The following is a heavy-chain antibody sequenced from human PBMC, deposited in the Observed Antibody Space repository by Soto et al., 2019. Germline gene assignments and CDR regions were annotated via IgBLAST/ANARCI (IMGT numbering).Heavy chain of an antibody. CDR1: GATFSKYA. V-gene: IGHV1-69*01. J-gene: IGHJ6*02. Sequence: QVQLVQSGAEMQQPGASVRVSCKASGATFSKYAFSWVRQAPGQGLEWLGGTIPMFGKPNYAQKFQGRVAISADESTATVYMELSSLRSEDTVVYFCARPLRNRNYYYGMAVWGQGTRVTVSS. CDR3: ARPLRNRNYYYGMAV. D-gene: IGHD5-12*01. CDR2: TIPMFGKP.